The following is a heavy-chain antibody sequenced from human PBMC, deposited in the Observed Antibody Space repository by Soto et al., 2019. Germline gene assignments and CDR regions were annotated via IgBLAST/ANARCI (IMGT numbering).Heavy chain of an antibody. J-gene: IGHJ4*02. CDR2: ISAYNGNT. Sequence: QVQLVQSGAEVKKPGASVKVSCKASGYTFTSYGISWVRQAPGQGLEWMGWISAYNGNTNYAQKLQGRVTMTTRTSTSAACLELRSLRSDDAAVYYCARDGGSSSGGDYWGQGTLVTVSS. CDR1: GYTFTSYG. D-gene: IGHD6-6*01. CDR3: ARDGGSSSGGDY. V-gene: IGHV1-18*04.